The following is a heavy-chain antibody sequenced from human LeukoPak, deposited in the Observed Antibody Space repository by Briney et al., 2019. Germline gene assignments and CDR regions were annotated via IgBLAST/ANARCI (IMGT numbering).Heavy chain of an antibody. CDR1: GGSISSYY. V-gene: IGHV4-59*01. CDR2: IYYSGST. CDR3: ARDQAHYYGSGSRNWFDP. Sequence: SETLSLTCTVSGGSISSYYWSWIRQPPGKGLEWIGYIYYSGSTNYSPSLKSRVTISVDTSKNQFSLKLSSVTAADTAVYYCARDQAHYYGSGSRNWFDPWGQGTLVTVSS. D-gene: IGHD3-10*01. J-gene: IGHJ5*02.